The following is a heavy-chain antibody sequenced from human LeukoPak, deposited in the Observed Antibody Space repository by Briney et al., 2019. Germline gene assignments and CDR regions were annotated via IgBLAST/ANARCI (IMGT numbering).Heavy chain of an antibody. CDR2: INHSGST. CDR3: ATRPYYYDRDY. CDR1: GGSISSGGYY. J-gene: IGHJ4*02. V-gene: IGHV4-34*01. Sequence: SETLSLTCAVSGGSISSGGYYWSWIRQPPGKGLEWIGEINHSGSTNYNPSLKSRVTISVDTSKNQFSLKLSSVTAADTAVYYCATRPYYYDRDYWGQGTLVTVSS. D-gene: IGHD3-22*01.